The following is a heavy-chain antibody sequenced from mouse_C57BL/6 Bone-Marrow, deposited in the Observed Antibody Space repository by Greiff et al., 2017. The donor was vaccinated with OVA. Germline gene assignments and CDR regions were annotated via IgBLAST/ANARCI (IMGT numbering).Heavy chain of an antibody. CDR1: GFSFNTYA. Sequence: DVHLVESGGGLVQPKGSLKLSCAASGFSFNTYAMNWVRQAPGKGLEWVARIRSKSNNYATYYADSVKDRFTISRDDSESMLYLQMNNLKTEDTAMYYCVRQSKRYFDVWGTGTTVTVSS. V-gene: IGHV10-1*01. CDR3: VRQSKRYFDV. CDR2: IRSKSNNYAT. D-gene: IGHD2-5*01. J-gene: IGHJ1*03.